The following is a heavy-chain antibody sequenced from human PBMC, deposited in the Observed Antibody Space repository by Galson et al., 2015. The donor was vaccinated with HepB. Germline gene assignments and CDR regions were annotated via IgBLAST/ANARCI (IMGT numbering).Heavy chain of an antibody. Sequence: QSGAEVKKPGESLKISCKGSGYSFTSYWIAWVRQMPGKGLEWMGIIYPGDSDTRYSPSFEGQVIISADKSTNTAYLQWSSLWASDTAIYYCACRSLVGRDGWYFDYWGQGALVTVSS. CDR3: ACRSLVGRDGWYFDY. CDR1: GYSFTSYW. CDR2: IYPGDSDT. D-gene: IGHD5-24*01. V-gene: IGHV5-51*01. J-gene: IGHJ4*02.